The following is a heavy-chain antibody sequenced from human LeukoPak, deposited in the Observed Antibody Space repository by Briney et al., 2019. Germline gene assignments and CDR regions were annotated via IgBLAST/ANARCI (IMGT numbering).Heavy chain of an antibody. D-gene: IGHD6-13*01. V-gene: IGHV3-33*01. CDR1: GFTFSSYG. Sequence: GGSLRLSCAASGFTFSSYGMHWVRQAPGKGLEWVAVIWYDGSNKYYADSVKGRFTISRDNSKDTLYLQMNSLRAEDTAVYYCASAYSSSWRTLDYWGQGTLVTVSS. CDR2: IWYDGSNK. J-gene: IGHJ4*02. CDR3: ASAYSSSWRTLDY.